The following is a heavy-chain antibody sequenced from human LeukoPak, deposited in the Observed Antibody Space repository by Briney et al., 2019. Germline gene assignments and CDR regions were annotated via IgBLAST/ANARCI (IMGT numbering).Heavy chain of an antibody. CDR3: ARDQTGYDAFDI. CDR1: GFTFSSYA. CDR2: ISYDGSNK. V-gene: IGHV3-30-3*01. J-gene: IGHJ3*02. Sequence: GGSLRLSCAASGFTFSSYAMHWVRQAPGKGLEWVAVISYDGSNKYYADSVKGRSTISRDNSKNTLYLQMNSLRAEDTAVYYCARDQTGYDAFDIWGQGTIVTVSS. D-gene: IGHD7-27*01.